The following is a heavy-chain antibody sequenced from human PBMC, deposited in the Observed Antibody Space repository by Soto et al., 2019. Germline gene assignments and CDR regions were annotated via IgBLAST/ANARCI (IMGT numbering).Heavy chain of an antibody. D-gene: IGHD6-19*01. CDR2: ISGSGGST. V-gene: IGHV3-23*01. J-gene: IGHJ4*02. Sequence: EVQLLESGGGLVQPGGSLRLSCAAPGFTFSNYAMNWVRQAPGKGLEWVSVISGSGGSTYYADSVKGRFTISRDNPKNTLYLQMNSRRGEDTVVYYCARRSSGWYFEYWGQGTLVTVSS. CDR1: GFTFSNYA. CDR3: ARRSSGWYFEY.